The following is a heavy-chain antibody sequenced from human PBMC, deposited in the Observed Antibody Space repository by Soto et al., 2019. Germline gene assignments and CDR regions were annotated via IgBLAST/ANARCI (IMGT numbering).Heavy chain of an antibody. J-gene: IGHJ4*02. V-gene: IGHV1-18*01. Sequence: ASVKVSCKASGHTFTTYGISWVRQAPGQGLEWMGWISAYNGNTNYAQKLQGRVTMTTDTSTSTAYMELRSLRFDDTAVYYCARVPYYSGRYPYYFDYWGQGALVTVSS. CDR2: ISAYNGNT. CDR1: GHTFTTYG. D-gene: IGHD1-26*01. CDR3: ARVPYYSGRYPYYFDY.